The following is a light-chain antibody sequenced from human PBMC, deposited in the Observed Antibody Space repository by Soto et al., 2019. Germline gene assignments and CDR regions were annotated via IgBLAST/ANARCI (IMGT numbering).Light chain of an antibody. J-gene: IGKJ1*01. Sequence: VMTQSPSTLSVSPGERSTLSCRASQSVSSNLAWYQQKPGQAPRLLIYGASNRATGIPDRFSGSGSGTDFTLTISRLEPEDFAVYYCQQYGSSGTFGQGTKVDIK. CDR2: GAS. CDR1: QSVSSN. CDR3: QQYGSSGT. V-gene: IGKV3-20*01.